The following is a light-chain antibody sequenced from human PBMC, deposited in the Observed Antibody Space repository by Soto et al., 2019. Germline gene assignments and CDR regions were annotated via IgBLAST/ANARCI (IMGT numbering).Light chain of an antibody. V-gene: IGLV2-14*01. CDR1: SSDVGGYDF. J-gene: IGLJ3*02. CDR3: NSYTSSSTWV. Sequence: QSALTQPASVSGSPGQSITISCTGTSSDVGGYDFVSWYQQHPGKAPKLMIYGVSNRPSGVSNRFSGSKSGYTASLTISGLQAEDEADYYCNSYTSSSTWVFGGGTKVTVL. CDR2: GVS.